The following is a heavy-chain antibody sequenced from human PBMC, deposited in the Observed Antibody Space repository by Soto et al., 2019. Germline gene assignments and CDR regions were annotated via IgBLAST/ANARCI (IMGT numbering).Heavy chain of an antibody. V-gene: IGHV1-69*06. D-gene: IGHD3-22*01. CDR3: ARDRTDSGYYTNWLDP. CDR1: GGTFSNSA. Sequence: ASVKVSCKASGGTFSNSAITWVRQAPGQGLEWVGRIIPIFGTTNYAQNLQGRVTISADKSTLTSYMELHSLTSDDTALYYCARDRTDSGYYTNWLDPWGQGTQVTVSS. J-gene: IGHJ5*02. CDR2: IIPIFGTT.